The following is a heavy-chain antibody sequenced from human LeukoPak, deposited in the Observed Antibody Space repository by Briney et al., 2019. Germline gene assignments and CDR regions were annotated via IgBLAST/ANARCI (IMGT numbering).Heavy chain of an antibody. CDR3: IRYGYNLLEYSQH. V-gene: IGHV3-30*03. J-gene: IGHJ1*01. CDR2: ISYDGSNK. CDR1: GFTFSSYG. Sequence: GGSLRLSCAASGFTFSSYGMHWVRQAPGKGLEWVAVISYDGSNKYYADSVKGRFTISRDNSKNTLYLQMNSLKTEDTAMYYCIRYGYNLLEYSQHWGQGTLVTVSS. D-gene: IGHD5-24*01.